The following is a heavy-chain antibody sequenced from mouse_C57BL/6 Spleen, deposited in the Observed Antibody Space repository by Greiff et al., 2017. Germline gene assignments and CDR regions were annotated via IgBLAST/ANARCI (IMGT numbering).Heavy chain of an antibody. CDR2: IYPRSGNT. V-gene: IGHV1-81*01. J-gene: IGHJ4*01. D-gene: IGHD1-1*01. CDR1: GYTFTSYG. CDR3: AREKGNYYGSSYAMDY. Sequence: QVQLQQSGAELARPGASVKLSCKASGYTFTSYGISWVKQRTGQGLEWIGEIYPRSGNTYYTEKFKGKATLTADKSSSTAYMELRSLTSEDSAVYFCAREKGNYYGSSYAMDYWGQGTSVTVSS.